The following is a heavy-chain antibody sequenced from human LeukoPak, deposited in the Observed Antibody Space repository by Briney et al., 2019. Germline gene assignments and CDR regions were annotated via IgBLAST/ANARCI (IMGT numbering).Heavy chain of an antibody. CDR2: NSGTGRST. Sequence: GGSLRLSCAASGFTFSSYAMSWVRQAPGKGLEWVSGNSGTGRSTYYADSVMGRFTISRDNSKNTLYLQMNSLRAEDTAVYYCARDGSALRAYRFGQQDYWGQGTLVTVSS. D-gene: IGHD3-16*01. CDR1: GFTFSSYA. CDR3: ARDGSALRAYRFGQQDY. J-gene: IGHJ4*02. V-gene: IGHV3-23*01.